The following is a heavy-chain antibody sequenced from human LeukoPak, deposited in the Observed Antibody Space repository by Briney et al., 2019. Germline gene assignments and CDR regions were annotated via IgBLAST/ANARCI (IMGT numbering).Heavy chain of an antibody. CDR1: GGSISSYY. CDR2: IYYSGST. V-gene: IGHV4-59*01. J-gene: IGHJ4*02. D-gene: IGHD5-24*01. CDR3: ARLRRDGYNLYY. Sequence: SETLSLTCTVSGGSISSYYWSWIRQPPGKGLEWIGYIYYSGSTNYNPSLKSRVTISVDTSKNQFSLKLSSVTAADTAVYYCARLRRDGYNLYYWGQGTLVTVSS.